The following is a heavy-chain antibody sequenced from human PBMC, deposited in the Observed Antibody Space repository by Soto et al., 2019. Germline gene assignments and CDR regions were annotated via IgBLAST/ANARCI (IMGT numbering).Heavy chain of an antibody. CDR1: GGPFSSYA. J-gene: IGHJ6*02. Sequence: GGSVKVSCKACGGPFSSYAISLVRQAPGQGLEWMGGIIPIFGTANYAQKFQGRVTITADESTSTAYMELRSLRSEDTAVYYCAREGQQLASYYYYGMDVWGQGTPVTVSS. D-gene: IGHD6-13*01. V-gene: IGHV1-69*13. CDR2: IIPIFGTA. CDR3: AREGQQLASYYYYGMDV.